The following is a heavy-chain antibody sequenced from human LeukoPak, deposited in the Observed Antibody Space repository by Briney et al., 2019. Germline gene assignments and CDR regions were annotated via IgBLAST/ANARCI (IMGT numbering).Heavy chain of an antibody. CDR1: GYTFTSYY. Sequence: ASVKVSCKASGYTFTSYYMHWVRQAPGQGLEWMGIINPSGGSTSYAQKFQGRVTMTRDMSTSTVNMELSSLRSEDTAVYYCASAFAQRSPNDYWGQGTLVTVSS. V-gene: IGHV1-46*01. D-gene: IGHD3-16*01. CDR3: ASAFAQRSPNDY. CDR2: INPSGGST. J-gene: IGHJ4*02.